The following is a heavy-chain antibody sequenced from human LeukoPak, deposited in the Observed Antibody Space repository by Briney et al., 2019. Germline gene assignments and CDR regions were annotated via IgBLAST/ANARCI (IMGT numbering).Heavy chain of an antibody. J-gene: IGHJ5*02. V-gene: IGHV3-74*01. CDR3: GSGPTGFA. CDR1: GFTFSTYW. D-gene: IGHD1-14*01. CDR2: INSDGSST. Sequence: GGSLRLACAASGFTFSTYWMHWVRQAPAKGLVWVSRINSDGSSTRYADSVKGRFTISRDNAKNTLYLQMNSLRAEDTAVYLCGSGPTGFAWGQGTLVTVSS.